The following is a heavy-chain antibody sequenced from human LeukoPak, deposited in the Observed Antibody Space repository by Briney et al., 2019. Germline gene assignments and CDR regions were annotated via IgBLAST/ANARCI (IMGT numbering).Heavy chain of an antibody. CDR3: ARDRDYYGSGSVRDALDI. CDR2: IYSGGST. V-gene: IGHV3-53*01. Sequence: GGSLRLSCAASGFTVSSNYMSWVRQAPGKGLEWVSVIYSGGSTYYADSVKGRFTISRDNSKNTLYLQMNSLRAEDTAVYYCARDRDYYGSGSVRDALDIWGQGTMVTVSS. CDR1: GFTVSSNY. J-gene: IGHJ3*02. D-gene: IGHD3-10*01.